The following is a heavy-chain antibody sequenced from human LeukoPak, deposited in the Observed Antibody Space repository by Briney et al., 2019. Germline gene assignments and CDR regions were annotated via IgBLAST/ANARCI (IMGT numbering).Heavy chain of an antibody. CDR3: ARILARQFTSFSDSRPYSYYYMDV. CDR2: IHSSGST. CDR1: GGSISSSSYY. V-gene: IGHV4-39*07. Sequence: SETLSLTCTVSGGSISSSSYYWGWIRQPPEKGLEWIATIHSSGSTYSNPSLKSRVTISVHTSKNQLSLKLISLTAADTAVYYCARILARQFTSFSDSRPYSYYYMDVWGKGTTVTVSS. D-gene: IGHD2-21*01. J-gene: IGHJ6*03.